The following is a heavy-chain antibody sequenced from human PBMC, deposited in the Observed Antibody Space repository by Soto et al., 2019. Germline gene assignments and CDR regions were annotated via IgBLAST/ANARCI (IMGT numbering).Heavy chain of an antibody. V-gene: IGHV3-23*01. CDR2: LIGGHYGT. J-gene: IGHJ5*02. Sequence: GGSLRLSCTASGFTLQNYAMAWVRQAPGKGLEWVSTLIGGHYGTAYSYSVKGRFTVSRDNSKNCLYLQMNSLGIEDTAMYFCAKGKSTGDIDWFDPWGQGSLVTVSS. CDR3: AKGKSTGDIDWFDP. D-gene: IGHD3-10*01. CDR1: GFTLQNYA.